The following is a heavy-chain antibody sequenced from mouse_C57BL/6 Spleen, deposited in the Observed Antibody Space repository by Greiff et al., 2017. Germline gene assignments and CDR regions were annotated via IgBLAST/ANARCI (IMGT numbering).Heavy chain of an antibody. CDR1: GFTFSSFG. CDR2: ISSGSSTI. CDR3: ARGGGYYGSSYFDY. D-gene: IGHD1-1*01. J-gene: IGHJ2*01. V-gene: IGHV5-17*02. Sequence: EVKVVESGGGLVQPGGSRKLSCAASGFTFSSFGMHWVRQAPEKGLEWVTYISSGSSTIYYADTVKGRFTISRDNPKNTLFLQMTSLRSEDTAMYYCARGGGYYGSSYFDYWGQGTTLTVSS.